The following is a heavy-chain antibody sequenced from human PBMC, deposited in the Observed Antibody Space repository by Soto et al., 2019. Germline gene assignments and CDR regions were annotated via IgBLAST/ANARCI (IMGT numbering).Heavy chain of an antibody. V-gene: IGHV1-8*01. J-gene: IGHJ2*01. Sequence: QVQLVQSGAEVKKPGASVKVSCKASGYTFTSYDINWVRQAAGQGLEWIGWMNPNSGKAVYAQKFXGRVXMXWTTSIGTAYMELSSLRSDDTAVYFCARGLVVVSATYWYFDLWGRGTLVTVSS. CDR1: GYTFTSYD. CDR2: MNPNSGKA. CDR3: ARGLVVVSATYWYFDL. D-gene: IGHD2-15*01.